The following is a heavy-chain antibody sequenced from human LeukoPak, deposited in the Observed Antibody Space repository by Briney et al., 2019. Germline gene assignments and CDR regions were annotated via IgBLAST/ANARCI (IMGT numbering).Heavy chain of an antibody. CDR2: IGIDSGNT. D-gene: IGHD5-24*01. Sequence: GGSLTLSCAASGFTFSDYSVIWVRQAPGKGLEWISYIGIDSGNTNYADSVKGRFTISGDKAKNSLYLQMNSLRVEDTAVYYCARDYKYAFDNWGQGTLVTVSS. J-gene: IGHJ4*02. V-gene: IGHV3-48*01. CDR3: ARDYKYAFDN. CDR1: GFTFSDYS.